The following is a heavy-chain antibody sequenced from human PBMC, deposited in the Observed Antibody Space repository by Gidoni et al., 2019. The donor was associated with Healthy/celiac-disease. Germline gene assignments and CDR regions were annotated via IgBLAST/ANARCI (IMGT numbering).Heavy chain of an antibody. CDR2: IYHSGST. D-gene: IGHD6-6*01. CDR3: ARREYSSSSYYYYMDV. J-gene: IGHJ6*03. V-gene: IGHV4-38-2*02. Sequence: QVQLQESGPGLVKPSETLSLTCTVSGYSISSGYYWGWIRQPPGKGLEWIGSIYHSGSTYYNPSLKSRVTISVDTSKNQFSLKLSSVTAADTAVYYCARREYSSSSYYYYMDVWGKGTTVTVSS. CDR1: GYSISSGYY.